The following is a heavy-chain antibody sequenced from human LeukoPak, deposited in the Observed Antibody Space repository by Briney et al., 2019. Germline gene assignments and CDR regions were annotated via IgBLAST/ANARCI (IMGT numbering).Heavy chain of an antibody. Sequence: PGGSLRLSCSASGFTFSSLGMHWVRQAPGKGLEHVSTIGSNGDSTYYADSVKDRFTISRDNSKNTLYLQMNSLRAEDTAVYYCAREEIAVAGIDYWGQGTLVTVSS. CDR2: IGSNGDST. V-gene: IGHV3-64*04. CDR1: GFTFSSLG. J-gene: IGHJ4*02. CDR3: AREEIAVAGIDY. D-gene: IGHD6-19*01.